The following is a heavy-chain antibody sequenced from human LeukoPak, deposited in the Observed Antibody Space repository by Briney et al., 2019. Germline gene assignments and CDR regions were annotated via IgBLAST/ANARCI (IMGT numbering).Heavy chain of an antibody. CDR3: ARVTSRDPLHY. Sequence: GGSLRLSCAASGFTFSDYYMSWVRQAPGKGLEWLANIKHDGSEKYYVGSVKGRFTISRDNAKNSLYLQMNSLRAEDTAFYYCARVTSRDPLHYWGQGTLVTVSS. V-gene: IGHV3-7*03. D-gene: IGHD2-21*02. J-gene: IGHJ4*02. CDR2: IKHDGSEK. CDR1: GFTFSDYY.